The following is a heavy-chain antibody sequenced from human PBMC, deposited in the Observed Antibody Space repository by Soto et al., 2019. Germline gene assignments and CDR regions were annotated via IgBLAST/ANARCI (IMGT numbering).Heavy chain of an antibody. Sequence: ASVKVSCKVSGYTLTELSMHWVRQAPGKGLEWMGGFDPEDGETIYAQKFQGRVTMTEDTSTDTAYMELSSLRSEDTAVYYCATAAGPSSGYYSDAFDIWGQGTMVTVSS. CDR1: GYTLTELS. J-gene: IGHJ3*02. CDR2: FDPEDGET. V-gene: IGHV1-24*01. D-gene: IGHD3-22*01. CDR3: ATAAGPSSGYYSDAFDI.